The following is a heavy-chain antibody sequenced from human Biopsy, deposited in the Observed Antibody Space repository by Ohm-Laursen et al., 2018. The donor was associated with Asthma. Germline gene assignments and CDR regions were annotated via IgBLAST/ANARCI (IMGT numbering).Heavy chain of an antibody. J-gene: IGHJ5*01. Sequence: ETLSLTCTVSGFSLSNARMGVSWIRQPPGKALEWLGHLFSNDAKAYSTSLKSRLTISKDTSKGQVVLTMTNMNPVDTATYYCARVHYYDSTGYGADSWGPGTLVTVSS. V-gene: IGHV2-26*01. CDR1: GFSLSNARMG. D-gene: IGHD3-22*01. CDR2: LFSNDAK. CDR3: ARVHYYDSTGYGADS.